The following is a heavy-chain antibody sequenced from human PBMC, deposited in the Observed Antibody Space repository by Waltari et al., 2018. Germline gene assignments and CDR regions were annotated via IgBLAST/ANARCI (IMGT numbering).Heavy chain of an antibody. CDR2: IIPIFGTA. J-gene: IGHJ3*02. Sequence: QVQLVQSGAEVKKPGSSVKVSCKASGGTFSSYAISWVRQAPGQGLEWMGGIIPIFGTANYAQKLQGRVTMTTDTSTSTAYMELRSLRSDDTAVYYCAVVRVGAMEAFDIWGQGTMVTVSS. V-gene: IGHV1-69*05. D-gene: IGHD1-26*01. CDR1: GGTFSSYA. CDR3: AVVRVGAMEAFDI.